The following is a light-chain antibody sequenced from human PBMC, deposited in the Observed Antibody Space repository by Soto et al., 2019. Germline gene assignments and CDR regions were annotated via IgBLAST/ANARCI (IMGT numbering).Light chain of an antibody. J-gene: IGLJ1*01. V-gene: IGLV1-40*01. CDR3: QSYVSSLSGLYV. Sequence: QSVLAQPPSVSGAPGQRVTISCTGSSSNIGAGYDVHWYQQLPGTAPKLLIYGNSNRPSGVPDRFSGSKSGTSASLAITGLQAEYEADYYCQSYVSSLSGLYVFGTGTKVTVL. CDR2: GNS. CDR1: SSNIGAGYD.